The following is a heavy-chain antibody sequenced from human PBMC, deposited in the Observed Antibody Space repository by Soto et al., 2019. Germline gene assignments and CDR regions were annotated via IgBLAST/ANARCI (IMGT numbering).Heavy chain of an antibody. J-gene: IGHJ4*02. Sequence: EVPLLESGGGLEQPGGSLRLSCAASGFTFRDYAMSWVRQAPGKGLEWVTTITGSSSNLYYSDSGKGRFAISRDNSKNTPYLQMDSLTAEDTAVYYCAKGGAVYGLLAHDYWGQGTLVTVSS. D-gene: IGHD3-10*01. CDR2: ITGSSSNL. V-gene: IGHV3-23*01. CDR1: GFTFRDYA. CDR3: AKGGAVYGLLAHDY.